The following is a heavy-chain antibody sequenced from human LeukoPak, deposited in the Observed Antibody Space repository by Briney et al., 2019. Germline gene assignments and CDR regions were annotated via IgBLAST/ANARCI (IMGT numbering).Heavy chain of an antibody. CDR3: AKGSSGYFFDL. J-gene: IGHJ4*02. D-gene: IGHD3-22*01. Sequence: GGSLSLSCAASGFLFNNYGLVWVRQAPGKGLEWVSAISNDGGGTTYADFVKGRFSVSRDNSKNTLFLQMNSLRAEDTALYYCAKGSSGYFFDLWGQGTLVTVSS. V-gene: IGHV3-23*01. CDR1: GFLFNNYG. CDR2: ISNDGGGT.